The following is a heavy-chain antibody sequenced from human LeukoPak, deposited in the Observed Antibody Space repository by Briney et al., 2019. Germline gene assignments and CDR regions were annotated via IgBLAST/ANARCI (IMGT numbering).Heavy chain of an antibody. V-gene: IGHV4-59*08. Sequence: SETLSLTCTVSGVSISSHYWSWIRQPPGKGLEWIAYIYYSGSTNYNPSLKSRVTISVDTSKKQFSLKLSSVTAADTAVYYCARRVAVAGRDSYGMDVWGQGTTVTVSS. CDR2: IYYSGST. D-gene: IGHD6-19*01. CDR1: GVSISSHY. CDR3: ARRVAVAGRDSYGMDV. J-gene: IGHJ6*02.